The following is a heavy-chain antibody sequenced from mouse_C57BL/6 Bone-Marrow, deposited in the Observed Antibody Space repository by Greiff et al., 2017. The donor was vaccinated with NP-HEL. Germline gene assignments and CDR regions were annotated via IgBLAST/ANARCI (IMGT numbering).Heavy chain of an antibody. Sequence: EVQVVESGGGLVQPGGSMKLSCVASGFTFSNYWMNWVRQSPEKGLEWVAQIRLKSDNYATHYAESVKGRFTISRDDSKSSVYLQMNNLRAEDTGIYYCTVYYGSSYPAWFAYWGQGTLVTVSA. V-gene: IGHV6-3*01. D-gene: IGHD1-1*01. CDR3: TVYYGSSYPAWFAY. CDR2: IRLKSDNYAT. J-gene: IGHJ3*01. CDR1: GFTFSNYW.